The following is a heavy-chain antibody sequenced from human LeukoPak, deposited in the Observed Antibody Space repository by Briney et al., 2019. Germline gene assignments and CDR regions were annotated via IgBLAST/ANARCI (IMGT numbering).Heavy chain of an antibody. D-gene: IGHD4-17*01. J-gene: IGHJ4*02. CDR1: GFTFSSYV. Sequence: PGGSLRLSCVGSGFTFSSYVMYWVRQAPGKGLEWVSYITGGSTTIYYADSVKGRFTISRDNAKNSLYLQMNSLRAEDTAVYYCARDYSTVTTFFDYWGQGTLVTVSS. CDR2: ITGGSTTI. CDR3: ARDYSTVTTFFDY. V-gene: IGHV3-48*01.